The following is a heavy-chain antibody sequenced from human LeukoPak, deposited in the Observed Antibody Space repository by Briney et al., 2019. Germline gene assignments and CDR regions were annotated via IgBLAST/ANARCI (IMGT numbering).Heavy chain of an antibody. CDR1: GFAFSSYS. CDR3: GTLAPRGVRGDVDY. J-gene: IGHJ4*02. Sequence: GGSLRLSCAASGFAFSSYSMNWVRQAPGKGLEWVSYISSSSSTIYYADSVKGRFTISRDNAKNSLYLQMNSLRAEDTAVYYCGTLAPRGVRGDVDYWGQGTLVTVSS. CDR2: ISSSSSTI. D-gene: IGHD3-10*01. V-gene: IGHV3-48*01.